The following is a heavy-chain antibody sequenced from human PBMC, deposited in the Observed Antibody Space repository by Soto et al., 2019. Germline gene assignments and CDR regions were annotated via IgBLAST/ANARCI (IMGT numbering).Heavy chain of an antibody. CDR3: AIGGGQIYYSGMDV. J-gene: IGHJ6*02. CDR2: ISGTGDTT. CDR1: GFFFSDYY. V-gene: IGHV3-11*01. D-gene: IGHD3-3*01. Sequence: GGSLRLSCEASGFFFSDYYMSWIRQAPGKGLETLCYISGTGDTTSYADSVKGRFTISRDNAKNSLFLHLNSLSAGDTAVYYCAIGGGQIYYSGMDVSGQATTVTVSS.